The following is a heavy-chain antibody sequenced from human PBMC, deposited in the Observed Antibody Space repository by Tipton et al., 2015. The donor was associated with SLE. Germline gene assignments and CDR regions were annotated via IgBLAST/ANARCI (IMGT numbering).Heavy chain of an antibody. CDR1: GGSIRGQY. Sequence: TLSLTCTVSGGSIRGQYWSWIRQAPGKGLEWIGYISYSGSTKYNPSLKNRVTISVDTSNNQFSLKLSSMTAADTAVYYCATIDPDVDSGVIPGDYWGQGTLVTVSS. CDR3: ATIDPDVDSGVIPGDY. CDR2: ISYSGST. D-gene: IGHD2-15*01. V-gene: IGHV4-59*11. J-gene: IGHJ4*02.